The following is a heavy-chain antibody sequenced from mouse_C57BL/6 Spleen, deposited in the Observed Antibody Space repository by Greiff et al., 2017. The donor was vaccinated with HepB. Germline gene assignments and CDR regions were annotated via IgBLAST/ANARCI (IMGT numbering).Heavy chain of an antibody. CDR2: INPSNGGT. CDR1: GYTFTSYW. V-gene: IGHV1-53*01. Sequence: QVQLQQPGPELVKPGASVKLSCKASGYTFTSYWMHWVKQRPGQGLEWIGNINPSNGGTNYNEKFKSKATLTVDKSSSKAYMQLSSLTSEDSAVYDCARSVGYGYAWFAYWGQGTLVTVSA. J-gene: IGHJ3*01. CDR3: ARSVGYGYAWFAY. D-gene: IGHD2-2*01.